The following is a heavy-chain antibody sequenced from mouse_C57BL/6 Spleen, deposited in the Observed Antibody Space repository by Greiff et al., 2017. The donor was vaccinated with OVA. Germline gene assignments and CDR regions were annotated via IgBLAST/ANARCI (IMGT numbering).Heavy chain of an antibody. CDR3: ARHGLLYYAMDY. V-gene: IGHV2-6-1*01. CDR1: GFSLTSYG. J-gene: IGHJ4*01. Sequence: VMLVESGPGLVAPAQSLSITCTVSGFSLTSYGVHWVRQPPGKGLEWLVVIWSDGSTTYNSALKSRLSISKDNSKSQVFLKMNSLQTDDTAMYYCARHGLLYYAMDYWGQGTSVTVSS. CDR2: IWSDGST.